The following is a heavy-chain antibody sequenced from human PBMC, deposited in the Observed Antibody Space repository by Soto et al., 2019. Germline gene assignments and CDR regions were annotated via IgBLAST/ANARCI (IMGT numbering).Heavy chain of an antibody. CDR3: TRQVLRYFDWLFVPYGMDV. Sequence: GGSLRLSCAASGFTFSSYAMSWVRQAPGKGLEWVSAISGSGGSTYYADSVKGRFTISRDNSKNTLYLQMNSLKTEDTAVYYCTRQVLRYFDWLFVPYGMDVWGQGTTVTVSS. J-gene: IGHJ6*02. CDR1: GFTFSSYA. CDR2: ISGSGGST. V-gene: IGHV3-23*01. D-gene: IGHD3-9*01.